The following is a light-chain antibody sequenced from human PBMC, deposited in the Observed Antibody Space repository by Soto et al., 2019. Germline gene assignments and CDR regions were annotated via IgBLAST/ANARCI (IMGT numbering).Light chain of an antibody. CDR2: AAS. CDR3: QQLRMYPST. CDR1: QDIAIY. V-gene: IGKV1-9*01. Sequence: EITMTQSPSSLSASVGDSVPITCRASQDIAIYLAWYQQKPGEAPKLLIYAASTLYGGVPSRFSGSGSGTDFALTITSLQAEDFATYYCQQLRMYPSTFGGGTKVDIK. J-gene: IGKJ4*01.